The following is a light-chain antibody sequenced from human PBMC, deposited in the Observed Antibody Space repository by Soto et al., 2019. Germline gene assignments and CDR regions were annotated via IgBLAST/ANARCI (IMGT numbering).Light chain of an antibody. CDR3: LQDYNYPLT. CDR1: QNIGTY. V-gene: IGKV1-5*01. J-gene: IGKJ4*01. CDR2: DAS. Sequence: DIQMTQSPSTLSASVGDRVTITCRASQNIGTYLAWYQQTPGKAPKLLISDASTLESGVPSRFSGSGSGTDFTLTISSLQPEDFATYYCLQDYNYPLTFGGGTKVDIK.